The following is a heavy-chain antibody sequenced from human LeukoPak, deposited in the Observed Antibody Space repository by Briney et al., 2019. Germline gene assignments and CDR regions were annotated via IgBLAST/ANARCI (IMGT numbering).Heavy chain of an antibody. CDR1: GGSISSSAYH. CDR2: IYYSGST. CDR3: ARARRYSSSWYFFNY. Sequence: PSETLSLTCSVSGGSISSSAYHWSWFRQHPGKGLEWIGYIYYSGSTDYNPSLKSRATISVDTSKNQFSLKLSSVTAADTAVYYCARARRYSSSWYFFNYWGQGTLVTVSS. D-gene: IGHD6-13*01. J-gene: IGHJ4*02. V-gene: IGHV4-30-4*08.